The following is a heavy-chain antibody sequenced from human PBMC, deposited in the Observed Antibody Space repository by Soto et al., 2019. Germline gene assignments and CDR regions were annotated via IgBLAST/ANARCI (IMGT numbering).Heavy chain of an antibody. D-gene: IGHD1-26*01. CDR3: AGDRGIVGAAEWFDP. CDR2: IDESRST. CDR1: GGTVSSGSYY. Sequence: SETLSLTCTASGGTVSSGSYYWSCIRQPPGQGLERIGCIDESRSTNYNPSLKSRVTISVNTSKNQFPLKLSPVTAAATAVYYCAGDRGIVGAAEWFDPWGQGTMVTVSS. J-gene: IGHJ5*02. V-gene: IGHV4-61*01.